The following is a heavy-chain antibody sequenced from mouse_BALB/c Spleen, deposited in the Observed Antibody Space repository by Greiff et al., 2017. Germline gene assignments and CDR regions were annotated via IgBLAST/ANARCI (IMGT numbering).Heavy chain of an antibody. Sequence: EVKLVESGGGLVKPGGSLKLSCAASGFTFSSYAMSWVRQSPENRLEWVAEISSGGSYTYYPDTVTGRFTISRDNAKNTLYLEMSSLRSEDTAMYYCARNYYGSSHFDYWGQGTTLTVSS. CDR2: ISSGGSYT. J-gene: IGHJ2*01. V-gene: IGHV5-9-4*01. CDR3: ARNYYGSSHFDY. CDR1: GFTFSSYA. D-gene: IGHD1-1*01.